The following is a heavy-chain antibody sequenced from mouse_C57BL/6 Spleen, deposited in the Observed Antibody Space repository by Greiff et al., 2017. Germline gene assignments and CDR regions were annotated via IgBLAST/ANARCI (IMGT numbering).Heavy chain of an antibody. J-gene: IGHJ2*01. CDR2: ISSGGSYT. V-gene: IGHV5-6*01. Sequence: DVQLVESGGDLVKPGGSLKLSCAASGFTFRSYGMSWVRQTPDKRLEWVATISSGGSYTYYPDSVKGRFTISRDNAKNTLYLQSSSLKSEDTAMYYCARLITTVVATYYFDYWGQGTTLTVSS. CDR3: ARLITTVVATYYFDY. CDR1: GFTFRSYG. D-gene: IGHD1-1*01.